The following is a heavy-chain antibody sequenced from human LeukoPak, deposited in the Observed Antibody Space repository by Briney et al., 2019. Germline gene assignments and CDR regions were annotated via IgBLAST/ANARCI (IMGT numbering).Heavy chain of an antibody. CDR1: GFTFRNYG. V-gene: IGHV3-30*18. Sequence: GRSLRLSCVTSGFTFRNYGMQWVRHAPGKWLEWVAVISHDGTTTFYADSVKGRFTISRGNSKNTLDLQMDSLRAEDTAVYFCAKEPNAYSSGWYFQDWGQGTLVTVSS. J-gene: IGHJ1*01. CDR2: ISHDGTTT. CDR3: AKEPNAYSSGWYFQD. D-gene: IGHD6-25*01.